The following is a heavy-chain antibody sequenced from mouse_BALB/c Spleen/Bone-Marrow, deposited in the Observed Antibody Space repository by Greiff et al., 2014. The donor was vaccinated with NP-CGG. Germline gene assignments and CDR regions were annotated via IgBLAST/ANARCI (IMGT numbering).Heavy chain of an antibody. V-gene: IGHV2-9*02. D-gene: IGHD1-2*01. Sequence: VQVVESGPGLVAPSQSLPITCTVSGFSFTTYGVHWVRQPPGKGLEWLGVLWADGSTNYNSALMSRLSISKDNTKSQVFLKMNSLQTDDTAMYYCARITTATGAMDYWGQGTSVTVSS. CDR3: ARITTATGAMDY. J-gene: IGHJ4*01. CDR1: GFSFTTYG. CDR2: LWADGST.